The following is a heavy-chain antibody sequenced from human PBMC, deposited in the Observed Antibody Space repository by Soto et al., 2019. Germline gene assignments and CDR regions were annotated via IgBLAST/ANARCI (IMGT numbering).Heavy chain of an antibody. CDR1: GFTFSSYA. CDR2: ISGSGGST. J-gene: IGHJ3*02. Sequence: GGSLRLSCAASGFTFSSYAMSWVRQAPGKGLEWVSAISGSGGSTYYADSVKGRFTISRDNSKNTLYLRMNSLRAEDTAVYYCAGLGITGTTGDAFDIWGQGTMVTVSS. V-gene: IGHV3-23*01. D-gene: IGHD1-20*01. CDR3: AGLGITGTTGDAFDI.